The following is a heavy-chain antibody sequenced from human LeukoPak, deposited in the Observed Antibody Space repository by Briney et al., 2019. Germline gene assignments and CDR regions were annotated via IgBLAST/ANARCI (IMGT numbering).Heavy chain of an antibody. CDR2: INYSGST. J-gene: IGHJ4*02. Sequence: SETLSLTCTVSGGSISSYYWSWIRQPPGKGVEWIGYINYSGSTNYNPSLKSRVTISVDTSKNQFSLKPSSVTAADTAVYYCASMDTSFDYWGQGTLVTVSS. D-gene: IGHD3/OR15-3a*01. CDR1: GGSISSYY. V-gene: IGHV4-59*01. CDR3: ASMDTSFDY.